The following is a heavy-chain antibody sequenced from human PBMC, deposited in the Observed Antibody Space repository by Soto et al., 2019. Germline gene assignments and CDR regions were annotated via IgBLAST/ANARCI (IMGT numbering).Heavy chain of an antibody. CDR1: GGSINPYY. Sequence: SETLSLTCTVSGGSINPYYWSWIRQPPGKGLEWIGSIYYRGSANNNPSLKSRLTISVDTSKNQLSLKLSSVTAADTAVYYCARGRDASGGRNNWFDPWGQGTLVTVSS. CDR3: ARGRDASGGRNNWFDP. D-gene: IGHD2-15*01. CDR2: IYYRGSA. J-gene: IGHJ5*02. V-gene: IGHV4-59*01.